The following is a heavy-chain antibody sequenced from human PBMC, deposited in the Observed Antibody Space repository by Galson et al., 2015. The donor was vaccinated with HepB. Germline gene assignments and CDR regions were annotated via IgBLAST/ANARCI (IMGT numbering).Heavy chain of an antibody. CDR1: GFAFTSSA. D-gene: IGHD6-13*01. CDR2: IVVGSGNT. Sequence: SVKVSCKASGFAFTSSAVQWVRQARGQRLEWIGWIVVGSGNTNYAQKFQERVTITRDMSTSTAYMELSSLRSEDTAVYYCAASSWYVYYYYYMDVWGKGTTVTVSS. J-gene: IGHJ6*03. CDR3: AASSWYVYYYYYMDV. V-gene: IGHV1-58*01.